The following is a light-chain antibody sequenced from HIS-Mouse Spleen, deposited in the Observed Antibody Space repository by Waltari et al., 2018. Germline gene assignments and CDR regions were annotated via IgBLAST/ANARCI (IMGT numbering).Light chain of an antibody. CDR1: SSDVGSYNS. Sequence: QSALTQPASVSGSPGQSITIPCTGTSSDVGSYNSVPWYQQHPGKAPKLMIYEGSKRPSGVSNRFSGSKSGNTASLTISGLQAEDEADYYCCSYAGSSTWVFGGGTKLTVL. J-gene: IGLJ3*02. CDR2: EGS. V-gene: IGLV2-23*01. CDR3: CSYAGSSTWV.